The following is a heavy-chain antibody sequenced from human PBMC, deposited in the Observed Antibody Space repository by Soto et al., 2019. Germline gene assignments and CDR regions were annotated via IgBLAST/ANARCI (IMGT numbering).Heavy chain of an antibody. D-gene: IGHD2-21*01. J-gene: IGHJ4*02. CDR2: LSHTGNT. V-gene: IGHV4-34*01. Sequence: SETLSLTCAVSGGSFSEYYWNWIRQPPGMGLEWIGDLSHTGNTKYNPSLKSRLTISLDTSKGQFSLQLRSVTAADTAMYYCVLFVEADDFSDSRAQGTLVTVSS. CDR1: GGSFSEYY. CDR3: VLFVEADDFSDS.